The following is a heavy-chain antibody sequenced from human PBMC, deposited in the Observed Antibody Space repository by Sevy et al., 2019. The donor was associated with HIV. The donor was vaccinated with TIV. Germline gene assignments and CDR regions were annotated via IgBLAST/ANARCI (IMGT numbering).Heavy chain of an antibody. J-gene: IGHJ5*02. CDR3: AGRGYCSSSSCYYGEKWFDP. V-gene: IGHV4-39*01. Sequence: SETLSLTRTVSGGSISSSSYYWGWIRQPPGKGLEWIGSIYYSGSTYYNPSLKSRVTISVDTSKNQFSLKLSSVTAADTAVYYCAGRGYCSSSSCYYGEKWFDPWGQGTLVTVSS. CDR1: GGSISSSSYY. D-gene: IGHD2-2*01. CDR2: IYYSGST.